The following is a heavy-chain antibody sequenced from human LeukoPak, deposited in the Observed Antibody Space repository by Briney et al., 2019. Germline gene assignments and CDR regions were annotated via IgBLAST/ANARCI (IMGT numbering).Heavy chain of an antibody. V-gene: IGHV4-59*01. J-gene: IGHJ4*02. CDR2: IYYSGST. CDR3: ARVEDYYDSSGYSH. CDR1: GGSISSYY. D-gene: IGHD3-22*01. Sequence: PSETLSLTCTVSGGSISSYYWSWLRQPPGKGLEWIGYIYYSGSTNYNPSLKSRVTISVDTSKNQFSLKLSSVTAADTAVYYCARVEDYYDSSGYSHWGQGTLVTVSS.